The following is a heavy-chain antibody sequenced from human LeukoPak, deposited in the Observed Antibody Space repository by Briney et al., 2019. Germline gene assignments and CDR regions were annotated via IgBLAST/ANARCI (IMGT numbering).Heavy chain of an antibody. J-gene: IGHJ4*02. V-gene: IGHV1-69*04. Sequence: SVKVSCKASGGTFSSYTISWVRQAPGQGLEWMGRIIPILGIANYAQKFQVRVTITADKATSTAYMERSSLRSEDPAVYSCARDLGARDYWGQGTLVTVSS. CDR3: ARDLGARDY. CDR2: IIPILGIA. CDR1: GGTFSSYT. D-gene: IGHD3-10*01.